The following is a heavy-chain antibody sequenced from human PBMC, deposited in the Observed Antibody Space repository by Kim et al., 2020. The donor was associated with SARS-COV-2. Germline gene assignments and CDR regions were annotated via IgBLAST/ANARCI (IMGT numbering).Heavy chain of an antibody. CDR1: RFTFSSFG. CDR3: AQRLDPRGGLDV. D-gene: IGHD6-19*01. CDR2: ISSDGVYE. J-gene: IGHJ6*02. V-gene: IGHV3-30*18. Sequence: GGSLRLSCVGSRFTFSSFGMYWVRQAPGKGLEWVAAISSDGVYEHYAGSVKGRFTISRDNSMNTVSLQMDSLRVEDTALYYCAQRLDPRGGLDVWGQGTTVTVSS.